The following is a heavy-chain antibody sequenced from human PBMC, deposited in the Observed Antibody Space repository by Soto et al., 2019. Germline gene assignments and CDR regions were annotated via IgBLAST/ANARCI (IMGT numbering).Heavy chain of an antibody. CDR3: ARSPDSGDYVDY. CDR1: GSSVSSDSYY. CDR2: IYFSGTT. J-gene: IGHJ4*02. D-gene: IGHD4-17*01. Sequence: QVQLQESGPRLVQPSETLSLTCSVSGSSVSSDSYYWSWIRQPPGAGLEWIGYIYFSGTTNYNPSLESRVTILVDSSKNQFSLKLSSVTAADTAVYYCARSPDSGDYVDYWGQGTLVAVSS. V-gene: IGHV4-61*01.